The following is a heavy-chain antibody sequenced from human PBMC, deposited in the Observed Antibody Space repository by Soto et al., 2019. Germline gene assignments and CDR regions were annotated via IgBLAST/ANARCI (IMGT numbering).Heavy chain of an antibody. CDR1: GGSVSSGSYY. D-gene: IGHD3-9*01. Sequence: SETLSLTCTVSGGSVSSGSYYWSWIRQPPGKGLEWIGYIYYSGSTNYNPSLKSRVTISVDTSKNQFSLKLSSVTAADTAVYYCARMNYDILTGSYDNYYYGMDVWGQGTTVTVSS. CDR2: IYYSGST. J-gene: IGHJ6*02. CDR3: ARMNYDILTGSYDNYYYGMDV. V-gene: IGHV4-61*01.